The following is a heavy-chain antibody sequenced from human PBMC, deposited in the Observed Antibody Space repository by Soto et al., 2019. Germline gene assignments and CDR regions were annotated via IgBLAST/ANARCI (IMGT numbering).Heavy chain of an antibody. CDR3: VKVHSDSYYYFDY. CDR1: GFTFSFCA. D-gene: IGHD3-22*01. CDR2: IRGSGGDT. J-gene: IGHJ4*02. Sequence: EVKLLESGGGLVQPGGSLRLSCAASGFTFSFCAMSWVRQAPGKGLEWVSSIRGSGGDTYYADSVRGRFTISRDNSKNTLYLQMNILRVEDTAVYYCVKVHSDSYYYFDYWGQGTLVTVSS. V-gene: IGHV3-23*01.